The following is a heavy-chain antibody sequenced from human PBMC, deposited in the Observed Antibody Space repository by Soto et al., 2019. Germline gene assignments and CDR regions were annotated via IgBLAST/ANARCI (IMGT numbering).Heavy chain of an antibody. CDR2: IYYSGTT. J-gene: IGHJ4*02. V-gene: IGHV4-61*01. Sequence: TSETLSLTCTVSGGSVSIANQYWSWIRQPPGTGLEWIGYIYYSGTTNYNPSLKSRVTMSVDTSKNQFSLKLSSVTAADTAVYYCARTGTQGGYWGQGTLVTVSS. D-gene: IGHD1-1*01. CDR1: GGSVSIANQY. CDR3: ARTGTQGGY.